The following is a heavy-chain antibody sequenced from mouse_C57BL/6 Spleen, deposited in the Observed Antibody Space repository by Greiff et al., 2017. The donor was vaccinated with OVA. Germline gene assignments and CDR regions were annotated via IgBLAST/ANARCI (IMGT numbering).Heavy chain of an antibody. V-gene: IGHV1-18*01. Sequence: VQLKESGPELVKPGASVKIPCKASGYTFTDYNMDWVKQSHGKSLEWIGDINPNNGGTIYNQKFKGKATLTVDKSSSTAYMELRSLTSEDTAVYYCARKGYYGSFNYFDYWGQGTTLTVSS. D-gene: IGHD1-1*01. CDR1: GYTFTDYN. J-gene: IGHJ2*01. CDR3: ARKGYYGSFNYFDY. CDR2: INPNNGGT.